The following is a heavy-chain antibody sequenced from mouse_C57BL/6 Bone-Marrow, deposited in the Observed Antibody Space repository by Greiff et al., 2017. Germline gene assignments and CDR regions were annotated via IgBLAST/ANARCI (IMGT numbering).Heavy chain of an antibody. D-gene: IGHD1-1*01. CDR2: IRNKANNPAT. Sequence: EVKLMESGGGLVQPGGSMKLSCAASGFTFSDAWMDWVRQSPEQGLEWVAEIRNKANNPATYYAESVKGRFTISRDDSKRCVYLQMNSLRAENTGIYYCTMRLLHAMDYWGQGTSVTVSS. V-gene: IGHV6-6*01. CDR1: GFTFSDAW. J-gene: IGHJ4*01. CDR3: TMRLLHAMDY.